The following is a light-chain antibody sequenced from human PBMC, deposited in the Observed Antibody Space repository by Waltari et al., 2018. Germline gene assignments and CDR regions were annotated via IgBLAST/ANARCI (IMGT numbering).Light chain of an antibody. CDR3: MQALQTPYT. CDR1: QSLLHSNGYNY. J-gene: IGKJ2*01. V-gene: IGKV2-28*01. CDR2: LGS. Sequence: DIVMTQSPLSLPVTPGEPASISCRSSQSLLHSNGYNYLDWDLQKPGQSPQLLIYLGSNRAAGVPDRFSGSGSGTDFTLKISRVEAEDVGVYYCMQALQTPYTVGQGTKLEIK.